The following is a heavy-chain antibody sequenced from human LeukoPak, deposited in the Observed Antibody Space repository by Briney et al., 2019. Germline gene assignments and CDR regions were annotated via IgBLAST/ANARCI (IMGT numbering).Heavy chain of an antibody. CDR3: AKVPHYDILTGYLDY. D-gene: IGHD3-9*01. CDR2: ISWNSGSI. Sequence: PGRSLRLSCAASGFTFDDYAMHWVRQAPGKGLEWVSGISWNSGSIGYADSVKGRFTISRDNAKNSLYLQMNSLRAEDTALYYCAKVPHYDILTGYLDYWDQGTLVTVSS. V-gene: IGHV3-9*01. J-gene: IGHJ4*02. CDR1: GFTFDDYA.